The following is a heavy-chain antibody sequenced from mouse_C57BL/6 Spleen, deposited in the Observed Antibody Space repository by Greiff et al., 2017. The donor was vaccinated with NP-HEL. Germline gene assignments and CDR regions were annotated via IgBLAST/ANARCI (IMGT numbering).Heavy chain of an antibody. CDR1: GYTFTDYE. V-gene: IGHV1-15*01. J-gene: IGHJ2*01. D-gene: IGHD4-1*01. CDR2: IDPETGGT. CDR3: TRKTGPYYFDY. Sequence: QVQLKESGAELVRPGASVTLSCKASGYTFTDYEMHWVKQTPVHGLDWIGAIDPETGGTAYNQKFKGKAILTADKSSSTAYMELRSLTSEDSAVYYCTRKTGPYYFDYWGQGTTLTVSS.